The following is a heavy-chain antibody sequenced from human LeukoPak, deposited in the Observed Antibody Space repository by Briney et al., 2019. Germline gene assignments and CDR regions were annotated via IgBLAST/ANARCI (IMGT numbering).Heavy chain of an antibody. J-gene: IGHJ5*02. CDR2: TYYSGST. D-gene: IGHD3-22*01. CDR1: GGSISSGDYY. Sequence: SETLSLTCTVSGGSISSGDYYWSWIRQPPGKGLEWIGYTYYSGSTYYNPSLRNRVSISVDTSKNQFSLNLSSVTAADTAVYYCARPYYYDSRIDPWGQGTLVTVSS. V-gene: IGHV4-30-4*01. CDR3: ARPYYYDSRIDP.